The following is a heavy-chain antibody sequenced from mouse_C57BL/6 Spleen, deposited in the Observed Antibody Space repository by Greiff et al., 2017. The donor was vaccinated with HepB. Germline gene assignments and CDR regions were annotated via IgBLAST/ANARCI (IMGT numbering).Heavy chain of an antibody. Sequence: EVQLVDSGGDLVKPGGSLKLSCAASGFTFSSYGMSWVRQTPDQRLEWVATISSGGSYTYYPDSLKGRYTISRDNAKNTLYLQMSSLKSEDTAMYYCARHVNRGHYGDWGPGTTLTDAS. CDR3: ARHVNRGHYGD. J-gene: IGHJ2*01. V-gene: IGHV5-6*01. CDR2: ISSGGSYT. CDR1: GFTFSSYG. D-gene: IGHD1-1*02.